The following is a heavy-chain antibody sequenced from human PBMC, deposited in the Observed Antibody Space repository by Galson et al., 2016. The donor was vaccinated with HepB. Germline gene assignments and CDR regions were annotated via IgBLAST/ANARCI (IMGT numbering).Heavy chain of an antibody. Sequence: SETLSLTCAVSGDSVSSGSYSWGWIRQPPGKGLEWIGNIYYRGNTNYDPSLKSRVTISMDTSRNHLSLKLTSVTAADTAVYYFASNSLYNDDAFDIWGQGTMVAVSS. CDR3: ASNSLYNDDAFDI. D-gene: IGHD1-1*01. CDR1: GDSVSSGSYS. CDR2: IYYRGNT. J-gene: IGHJ3*02. V-gene: IGHV4-39*02.